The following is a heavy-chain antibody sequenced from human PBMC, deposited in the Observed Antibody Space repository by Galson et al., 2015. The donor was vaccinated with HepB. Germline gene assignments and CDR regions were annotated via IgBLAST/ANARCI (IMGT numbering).Heavy chain of an antibody. Sequence: PSRGLEWLGRTYYRSKWYSDFAVSVNGRITVNPDTSKNQLSLHLNSVTPEDTAVYYCARDDYSGWYFGHWGQGTLVTVSS. CDR2: TYYRSKWYS. D-gene: IGHD6-19*01. V-gene: IGHV6-1*01. CDR3: ARDDYSGWYFGH. J-gene: IGHJ4*02.